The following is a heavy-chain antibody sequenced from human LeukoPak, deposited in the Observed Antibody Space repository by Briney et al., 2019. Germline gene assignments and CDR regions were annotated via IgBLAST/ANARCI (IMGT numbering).Heavy chain of an antibody. CDR1: GFTFSSYG. Sequence: GGSLRLSCAASGFTFSSYGMHWVRQAPGKGLEWVAFIRYDGSNKYYADSVKGRFTISRDNSKNTLYLQMNSLRAEDTAVYYCAKTGRAGYYYYMDVWGKGTTVTVSS. J-gene: IGHJ6*03. V-gene: IGHV3-30*02. CDR2: IRYDGSNK. CDR3: AKTGRAGYYYYMDV.